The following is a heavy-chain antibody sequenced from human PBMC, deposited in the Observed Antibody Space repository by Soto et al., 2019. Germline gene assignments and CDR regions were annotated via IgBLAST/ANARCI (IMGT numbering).Heavy chain of an antibody. CDR3: AKDSIGYYGSGSYASDQRESSLDV. CDR1: GFTFSSYS. D-gene: IGHD3-10*01. Sequence: GGSLRLSCAASGFTFSSYSMNWVRQAPGKGLEWVSSISSNSSYIYYADSVKGRFTISRDNSKNTLYLQMNSLRAEDTAVYYCAKDSIGYYGSGSYASDQRESSLDVWGQGTTVTVSS. J-gene: IGHJ6*02. V-gene: IGHV3-21*04. CDR2: ISSNSSYI.